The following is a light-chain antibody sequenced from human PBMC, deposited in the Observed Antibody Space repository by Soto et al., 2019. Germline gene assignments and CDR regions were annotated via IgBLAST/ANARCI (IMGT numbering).Light chain of an antibody. CDR1: QNITTY. J-gene: IGKJ1*01. Sequence: DIQMTRSPSSLSASVGDRVTITCRASQNITTYLNWYQQSPGKAPKVLIYSASTLQSGVPSRFSGARSGTDFTLCISSLQPEDFATYFCHQSYNYPRTFGQGT. CDR3: HQSYNYPRT. CDR2: SAS. V-gene: IGKV1-39*01.